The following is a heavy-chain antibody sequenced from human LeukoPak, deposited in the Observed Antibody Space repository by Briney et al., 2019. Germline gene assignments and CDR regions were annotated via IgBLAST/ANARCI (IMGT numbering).Heavy chain of an antibody. CDR2: IYYSGST. V-gene: IGHV4-59*01. CDR1: GGSISSYY. Sequence: PSETLSLTCTVSGGSISSYYWSWIRQPPGKGLEWIGYIYYSGSTNYNPSLKSRVTISVDTSKNQFSLKLSSVTAADTAVYYCARATLLPNWFDPWGQGTLVTVSS. CDR3: ARATLLPNWFDP. D-gene: IGHD1-26*01. J-gene: IGHJ5*02.